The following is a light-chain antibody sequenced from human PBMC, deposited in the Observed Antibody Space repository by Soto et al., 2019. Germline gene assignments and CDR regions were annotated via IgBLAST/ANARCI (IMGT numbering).Light chain of an antibody. CDR1: QSISNY. CDR3: QQSYSTPIT. J-gene: IGKJ5*01. V-gene: IGKV1-39*01. Sequence: DIQMTQSPSSLSASVGDRVTITCRAIQSISNYLNWYQQKPGKAPKVLIYAASNLQSGVPSRFSGSGSGTDFTLTISSLQPEDVATYYCQQSYSTPITFGQGTRLEI. CDR2: AAS.